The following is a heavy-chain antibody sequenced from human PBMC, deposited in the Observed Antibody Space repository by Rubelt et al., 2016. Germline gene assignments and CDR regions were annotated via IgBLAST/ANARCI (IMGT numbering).Heavy chain of an antibody. Sequence: EVQLVESGGGLVQPGGSLRLSCAASGFTFSSYSMNWVRQAPGKGREWVSYISSSSSTIYYADSVKGRFTIYRDNAKNSLYLQMNSLRDEDTAVYYCATQGYCSSTSCYGAYWGQGTLVTVSS. D-gene: IGHD2-2*01. J-gene: IGHJ4*02. CDR3: ATQGYCSSTSCYGAY. CDR2: ISSSSSTI. V-gene: IGHV3-48*02. CDR1: GFTFSSYS.